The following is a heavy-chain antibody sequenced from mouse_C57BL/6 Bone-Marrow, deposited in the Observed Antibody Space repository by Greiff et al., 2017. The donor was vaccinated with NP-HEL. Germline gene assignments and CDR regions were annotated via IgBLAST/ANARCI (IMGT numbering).Heavy chain of an antibody. CDR1: GYTFTEYT. CDR3: ASDEVESYSKDYAMDC. V-gene: IGHV1-62-2*01. J-gene: IGHJ4*01. D-gene: IGHD2-5*01. CDR2: FYPGSGSI. Sequence: QVQLQQSGAELVKPGASVKLSCKASGYTFTEYTIHWVKQRSGQGLEWIGWFYPGSGSIKYNEKFKDKATLTADKSSSTVYMELSRLTSEASAVYFCASDEVESYSKDYAMDCWGQGTSVTVAS.